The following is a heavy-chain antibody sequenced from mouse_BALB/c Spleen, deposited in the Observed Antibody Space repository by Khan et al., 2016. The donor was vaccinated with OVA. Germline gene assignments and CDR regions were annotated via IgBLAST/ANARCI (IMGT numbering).Heavy chain of an antibody. V-gene: IGHV2-3*01. J-gene: IGHJ4*01. CDR1: GFSLTSYG. CDR2: IWGDGNT. CDR3: AKDRGYYAVDY. Sequence: QVQLQQSGPGLVAPSQSLSITCTVSGFSLTSYGVSWVRQPPGKGLEWLGVIWGDGNTNFHSALSSRLSISKDNSKSQVFLKLNSLQTDDTATYYCAKDRGYYAVDYWGQGTSVTVSS.